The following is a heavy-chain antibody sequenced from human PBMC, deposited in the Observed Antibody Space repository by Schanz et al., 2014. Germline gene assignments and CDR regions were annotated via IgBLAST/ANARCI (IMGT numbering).Heavy chain of an antibody. CDR3: VKDPGEGV. J-gene: IGHJ4*01. Sequence: QVHLVQSGAEVKRPGSSVKVSCKASGVSFTSSTVSWVRQAPGQGLEWVGRIILMSGMAYYSQKFQGRVTLTADTSTRTIYMELRSLKSEDTAVFFCVKDPGEGVWGQGTLVTVSS. CDR1: GVSFTSST. V-gene: IGHV1-69*08. D-gene: IGHD3-10*01. CDR2: IILMSGMA.